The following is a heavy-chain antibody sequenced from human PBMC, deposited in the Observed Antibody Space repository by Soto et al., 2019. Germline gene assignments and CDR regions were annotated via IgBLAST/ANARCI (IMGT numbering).Heavy chain of an antibody. CDR1: GGSISSYY. D-gene: IGHD6-6*01. V-gene: IGHV4-59*01. J-gene: IGHJ5*02. CDR2: IYYSGST. CDR3: ARQYKQLVGRVMWFDP. Sequence: SETLSLTCTVSGGSISSYYWSWIRQPPGKGLEWIGYIYYSGSTNYNPSLKSRVTISVDTSKNQFSLKLSSVTAADTAVYYCARQYKQLVGRVMWFDPWGQGTLVTVSS.